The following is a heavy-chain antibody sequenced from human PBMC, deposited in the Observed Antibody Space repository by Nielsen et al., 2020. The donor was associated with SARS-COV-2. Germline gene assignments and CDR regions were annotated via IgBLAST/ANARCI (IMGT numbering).Heavy chain of an antibody. CDR3: ARAGSIVVVPAAMVDY. J-gene: IGHJ4*02. CDR2: INPNSGGT. D-gene: IGHD2-2*01. Sequence: ASVKVSCKASGYTFTGYYMHWVRQAPGQGLEWMGWINPNSGGTNYAQKFQGWVTMTRDTSISTAYMELSRLRSDDTAVYYCARAGSIVVVPAAMVDYWGQGTLVTVSS. V-gene: IGHV1-2*04. CDR1: GYTFTGYY.